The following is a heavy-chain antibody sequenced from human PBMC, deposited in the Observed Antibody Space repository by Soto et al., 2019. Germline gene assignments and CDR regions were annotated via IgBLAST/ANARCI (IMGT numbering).Heavy chain of an antibody. CDR1: GGSFSGYY. J-gene: IGHJ5*02. Sequence: SETLSLTCAVYGGSFSGYYWGWVRQPPGKGLEWIGTISYSGSTYYNPSLKSRVTISVDTSKNQFSLKLSSVTAADTAVYYCARGLQFLWFGSWFDPRGQGTLVTVSS. D-gene: IGHD3-10*01. CDR3: ARGLQFLWFGSWFDP. V-gene: IGHV4-34*01. CDR2: ISYSGST.